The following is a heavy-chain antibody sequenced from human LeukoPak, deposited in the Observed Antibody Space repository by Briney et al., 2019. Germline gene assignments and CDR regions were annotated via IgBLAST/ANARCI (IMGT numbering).Heavy chain of an antibody. Sequence: GSSVKVSCKASGGTFSSYAISWVRQAPGQGLEWMGGIIPIFGTANYAQKFQGRVTITADESTSTAYMELSSLRSEDTAVYYRASNDIVVVPAAPAKPFDYWGQGTLVTVSS. J-gene: IGHJ4*02. CDR2: IIPIFGTA. CDR3: ASNDIVVVPAAPAKPFDY. V-gene: IGHV1-69*01. D-gene: IGHD2-2*01. CDR1: GGTFSSYA.